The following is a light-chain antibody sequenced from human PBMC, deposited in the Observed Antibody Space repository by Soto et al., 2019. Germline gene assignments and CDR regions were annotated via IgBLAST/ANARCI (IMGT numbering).Light chain of an antibody. CDR2: DAS. V-gene: IGKV1-33*01. Sequence: DIQMTQSPSSLSASVGDRVTITCQASQDISNSLNWYQQKPGKAPKLLIYDASNLETGVPSRFSGSGSGTHFTFTINTLQPEDTATYYCQQFHNVPPLFGPGTKVDL. CDR3: QQFHNVPPL. J-gene: IGKJ3*01. CDR1: QDISNS.